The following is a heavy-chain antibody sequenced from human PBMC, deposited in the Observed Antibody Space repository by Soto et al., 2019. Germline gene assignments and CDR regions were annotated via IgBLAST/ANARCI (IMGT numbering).Heavy chain of an antibody. V-gene: IGHV3-21*01. CDR3: ARDIDYYDSSGYYRDY. CDR1: GFTFSSYS. J-gene: IGHJ4*02. Sequence: EVQLVESGGGLVKPGGSLRLSCAASGFTFSSYSMNWVRQAPGKGLEWVSSISSSSSYIYYADSVKGRFTISRDNANNSLYLQINSLRAEDTAVYYGARDIDYYDSSGYYRDYWGQGTLVTVSS. CDR2: ISSSSSYI. D-gene: IGHD3-22*01.